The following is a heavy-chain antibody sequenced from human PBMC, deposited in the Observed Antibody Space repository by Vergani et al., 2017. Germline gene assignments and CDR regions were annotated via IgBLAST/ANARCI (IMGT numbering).Heavy chain of an antibody. V-gene: IGHV4-59*01. J-gene: IGHJ4*02. D-gene: IGHD1-14*01. CDR1: GGSLSGYY. Sequence: QVQLQESGPGLVRPSETLSLTCTVSGGSLSGYYWNWIRQTPGEGLEWIGYVADSGYFNYNPSLKTRVSMSSDTSNNQFSLMLSSLTVADTAVYYCARSIVSRNPPDYFDNWGQGTLVTVSS. CDR3: ARSIVSRNPPDYFDN. CDR2: VADSGYF.